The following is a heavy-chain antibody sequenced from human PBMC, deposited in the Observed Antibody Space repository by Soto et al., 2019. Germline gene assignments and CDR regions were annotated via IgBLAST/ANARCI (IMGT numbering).Heavy chain of an antibody. CDR3: AKRPNPNCSGGSCPEFFFDH. J-gene: IGHJ4*02. Sequence: GGSLRLSCAASGFTFNTYAMSWVRQAPGKGLEWVSAISGSGTITYYADSVKGRFTVSRDNSKNTLYLQINSLRADDTAVYYCAKRPNPNCSGGSCPEFFFDHWGQGIRVTVSS. D-gene: IGHD2-15*01. CDR1: GFTFNTYA. V-gene: IGHV3-23*01. CDR2: ISGSGTIT.